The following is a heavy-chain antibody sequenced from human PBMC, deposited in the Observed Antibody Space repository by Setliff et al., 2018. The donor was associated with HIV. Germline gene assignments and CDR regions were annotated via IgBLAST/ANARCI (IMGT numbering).Heavy chain of an antibody. CDR1: GGSISSYY. D-gene: IGHD5-12*01. CDR2: IYYSGST. CDR3: TRMYSGYDWSPAGARTRYFDY. Sequence: NPSETLSLTCTVSGGSISSYYWSWIRQPPGKGLEWIGYIYYSGSTKHNPSLKSRVTISLDTSKNQFSLELTSVTAADTAVYYCTRMYSGYDWSPAGARTRYFDYWGQGTLVTVSS. J-gene: IGHJ4*02. V-gene: IGHV4-59*01.